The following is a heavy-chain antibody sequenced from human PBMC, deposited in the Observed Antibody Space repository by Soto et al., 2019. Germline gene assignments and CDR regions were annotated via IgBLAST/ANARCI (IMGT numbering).Heavy chain of an antibody. D-gene: IGHD6-19*01. CDR2: ISGSGGST. Sequence: PGGSLRLSCAASGFTFSSYAMSWVRQAPGKGLEWVSAISGSGGSTYYADSVKGRFTISRDNSKNTLYLQMNSLRAEDTAVYYCAKDNRQWLVQKYFDYWGQGILVTVSS. CDR1: GFTFSSYA. CDR3: AKDNRQWLVQKYFDY. J-gene: IGHJ4*02. V-gene: IGHV3-23*01.